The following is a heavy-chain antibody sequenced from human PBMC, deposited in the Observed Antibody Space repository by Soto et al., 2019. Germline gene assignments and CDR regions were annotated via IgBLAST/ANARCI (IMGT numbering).Heavy chain of an antibody. J-gene: IGHJ6*02. D-gene: IGHD5-12*01. V-gene: IGHV3-30*18. CDR3: VKDRVPGAYGNYYGMDV. CDR2: ISYDGSDK. CDR1: GFTFNNSG. Sequence: GGSLRLSCRVSGFTFNNSGMHWVRQSPGKGLEWMAVISYDGSDKYYADSVKGRVIISRDNSKNTLNLEMNSLRAEDTAIYYCVKDRVPGAYGNYYGMDVWGQGTTVTVSS.